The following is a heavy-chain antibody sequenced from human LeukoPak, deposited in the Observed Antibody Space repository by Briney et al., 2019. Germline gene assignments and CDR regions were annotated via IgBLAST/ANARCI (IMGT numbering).Heavy chain of an antibody. CDR3: AKEGDKHYHFDY. CDR2: ISGSGGST. Sequence: GGSLRLSCAASGSTFSSYAMSWVRQAPGKGLEWVSAISGSGGSTYYADSVKGRFTTSRDNSKNTLYLQMNSLRAEDTAVYYCAKEGDKHYHFDYWGQGTLVTVSS. J-gene: IGHJ4*02. CDR1: GSTFSSYA. V-gene: IGHV3-23*01. D-gene: IGHD3-16*01.